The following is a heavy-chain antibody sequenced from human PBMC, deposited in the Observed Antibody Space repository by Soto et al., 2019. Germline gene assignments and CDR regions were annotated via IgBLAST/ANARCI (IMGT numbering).Heavy chain of an antibody. CDR3: ARSKWWELPFFYYAMDV. V-gene: IGHV4-39*01. J-gene: IGHJ6*02. CDR2: IFYNGST. CDR1: NGPVSTSTYY. Sequence: QLQLQESGPGLVKPSETVSLTCTVSNGPVSTSTYYWGWLRQPPGKGLEWIGSIFYNGSTNYNPSLKNRVTISVDTSKNRFSLKLSSVTAADTALYFCARSKWWELPFFYYAMDVWGQGTAVTVSS. D-gene: IGHD1-26*01.